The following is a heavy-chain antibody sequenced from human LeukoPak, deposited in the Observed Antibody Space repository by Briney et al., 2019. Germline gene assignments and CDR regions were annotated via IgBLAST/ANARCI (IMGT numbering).Heavy chain of an antibody. CDR2: IYYSGGT. D-gene: IGHD2-2*01. J-gene: IGHJ6*03. CDR3: ARTESSYDYMDV. Sequence: SETLSLTCTVSGGSISSGGYYWSWIRQHPGKGLEWIGYIYYSGGTYYTPSLQSRVNISVDTSKNQFSLKLSSVTAADTAVYYCARTESSYDYMDVWGKGTTVTVSS. CDR1: GGSISSGGYY. V-gene: IGHV4-31*03.